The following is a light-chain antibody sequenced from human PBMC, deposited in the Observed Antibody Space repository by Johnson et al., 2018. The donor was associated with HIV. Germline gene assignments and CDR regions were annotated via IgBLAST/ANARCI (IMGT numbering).Light chain of an antibody. CDR3: GTWDSSLSAYV. Sequence: SVLSQPPSVSAAPGQQVTISCSGSNSNIGNNYLSWYQHLPGTAPKLLIYENNKRPSGIPDRFSGSKSGTSATLGITGLQTGDEADYYCGTWDSSLSAYVFGTGTKVTVL. CDR2: ENN. CDR1: NSNIGNNY. J-gene: IGLJ1*01. V-gene: IGLV1-51*02.